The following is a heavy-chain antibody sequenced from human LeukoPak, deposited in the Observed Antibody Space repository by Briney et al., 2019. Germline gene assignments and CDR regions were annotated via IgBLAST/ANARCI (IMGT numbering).Heavy chain of an antibody. V-gene: IGHV1-8*01. CDR1: GYTFTSYD. D-gene: IGHD5-24*01. CDR3: ARDGDYYYYMDV. J-gene: IGHJ6*03. CDR2: MNPNSGNT. Sequence: SVKVSCKASGYTFTSYDINWVRQATGQGLEWMGWMNPNSGNTGYAQKFQGRVTMTRNTSISTAYMELSSLRSEDTAVYYCARDGDYYYYMDVWGKGTTVTVSS.